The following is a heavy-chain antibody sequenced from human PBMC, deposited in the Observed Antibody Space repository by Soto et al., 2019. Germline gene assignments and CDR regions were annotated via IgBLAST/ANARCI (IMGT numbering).Heavy chain of an antibody. V-gene: IGHV3-23*01. Sequence: EVQLLESGGGLVQPGGSLRLSCAASGFTFSSYAMSWVRQAPGKGLEWVSAISGSGGSTYYADSVKGRFTLSSDNSKKTLDLQMNRLRAEDTAVYYCAKAMGSSRDYWGQGTLVTVSS. CDR3: AKAMGSSRDY. CDR2: ISGSGGST. CDR1: GFTFSSYA. D-gene: IGHD6-13*01. J-gene: IGHJ4*02.